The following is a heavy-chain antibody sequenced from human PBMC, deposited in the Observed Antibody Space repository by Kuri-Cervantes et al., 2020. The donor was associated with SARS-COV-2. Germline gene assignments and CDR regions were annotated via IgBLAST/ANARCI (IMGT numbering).Heavy chain of an antibody. V-gene: IGHV3-7*03. D-gene: IGHD7-27*01. CDR1: GFTFNNYW. Sequence: ESLKISWAASGFTFNNYWTSWVRQAPGKGLEWEANINQDGSEKYYMDSVKGRFTTSRDNSEESLYLQMNSLRTEDTAFYYCAKEWPTGDGLCLDSWGQGTLVTVSS. J-gene: IGHJ4*02. CDR2: INQDGSEK. CDR3: AKEWPTGDGLCLDS.